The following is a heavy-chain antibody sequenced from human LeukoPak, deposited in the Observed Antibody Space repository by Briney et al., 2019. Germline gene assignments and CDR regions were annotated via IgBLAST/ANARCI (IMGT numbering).Heavy chain of an antibody. V-gene: IGHV7-4-1*02. Sequence: ASVKVSCKASGYPFSAHFLNWVRQAPGQGLEWMGNIDTTTGNPRYAQDFTGRFVFSLDTSVSTAYLQITSLKADDTAAYYCVRGTPTPGMDCWGQGTQVTVSS. J-gene: IGHJ4*02. CDR1: GYPFSAHF. CDR2: IDTTTGNP. CDR3: VRGTPTPGMDC. D-gene: IGHD3-10*01.